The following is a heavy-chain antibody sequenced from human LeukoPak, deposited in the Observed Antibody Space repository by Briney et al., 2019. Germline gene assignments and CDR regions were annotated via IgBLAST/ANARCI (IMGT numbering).Heavy chain of an antibody. Sequence: SETLSLTCTVSGGSISSYYWSWIRQPPGKGLEWIGYIYYSGSTNYNPSLKSRVTISEDTSKNQFSLKLSSVTAADTAVYYCASIGGGGWSSRGDYWGQGTLVTVSS. CDR2: IYYSGST. D-gene: IGHD6-19*01. V-gene: IGHV4-59*01. CDR3: ASIGGGGWSSRGDY. CDR1: GGSISSYY. J-gene: IGHJ4*02.